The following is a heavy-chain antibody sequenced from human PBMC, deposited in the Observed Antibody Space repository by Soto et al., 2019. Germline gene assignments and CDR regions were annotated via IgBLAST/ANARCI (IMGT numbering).Heavy chain of an antibody. D-gene: IGHD6-19*01. CDR2: ISGSDGST. CDR1: GFTFSSYA. J-gene: IGHJ4*02. V-gene: IGHV3-23*01. Sequence: PGGSRRLSCAASGFTFSSYAMSWVRQAPGKGLEWVSTISGSDGSTYYADSVKGRFTISRDNSKNTLYLQMNSLRAEDTAVYYCAKEYSSGWYYFDYWGQGTLVTVSS. CDR3: AKEYSSGWYYFDY.